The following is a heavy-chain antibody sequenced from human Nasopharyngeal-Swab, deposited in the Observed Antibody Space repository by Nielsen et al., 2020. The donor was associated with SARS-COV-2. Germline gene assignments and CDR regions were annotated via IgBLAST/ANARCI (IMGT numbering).Heavy chain of an antibody. CDR3: ARGQVHYYYDSSGWFDP. V-gene: IGHV4-34*01. CDR1: GGSFSGYY. J-gene: IGHJ5*02. CDR2: INHSGST. D-gene: IGHD3-22*01. Sequence: SETLSLTCAVYGGSFSGYYWSWIRQPPGKGLEWIGEINHSGSTNYNPSLKSRVTISVDTSKNQFSLKLSSVTAADTAVYYCARGQVHYYYDSSGWFDPWGQGTLVTVSS.